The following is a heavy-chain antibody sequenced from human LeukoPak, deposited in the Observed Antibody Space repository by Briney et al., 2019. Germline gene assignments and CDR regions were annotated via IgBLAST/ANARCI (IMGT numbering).Heavy chain of an antibody. CDR3: ARAPGGWNYDY. V-gene: IGHV3-53*01. J-gene: IGHJ4*02. D-gene: IGHD1-1*01. Sequence: GGPLRLSCAASGFTVSSNYMSWVRQPPGKGLEWVSAIYTGGNTYYADSVKGRFTISRDNSKNTLYLQMNSLRAEDTAVYYCARAPGGWNYDYWGQGTLVTVSS. CDR2: IYTGGNT. CDR1: GFTVSSNY.